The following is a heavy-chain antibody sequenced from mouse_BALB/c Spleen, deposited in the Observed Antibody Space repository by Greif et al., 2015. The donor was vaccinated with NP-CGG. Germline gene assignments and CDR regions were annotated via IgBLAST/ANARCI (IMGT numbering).Heavy chain of an antibody. CDR2: IRNKANGYTT. V-gene: IGHV7-3*02. D-gene: IGHD2-3*01. Sequence: EVKAEESGGGLVQPGGSLRLSCATSGFTFTDYYMSWVRQPPGKALEWLGFIRNKANGYTTEYSASVKGRFTISRDNSQSILYLQMNTLRAEDSATYDCARGDGYYWFAYWGQGTLVTVSA. CDR1: GFTFTDYY. J-gene: IGHJ3*01. CDR3: ARGDGYYWFAY.